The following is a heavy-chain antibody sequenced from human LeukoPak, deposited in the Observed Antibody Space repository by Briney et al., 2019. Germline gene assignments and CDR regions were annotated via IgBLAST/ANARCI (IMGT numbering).Heavy chain of an antibody. J-gene: IGHJ4*02. CDR3: AKDDAWLRYGE. Sequence: GGSLRLSCAASGFTFSSYEMNWVRQAPGKGLEWVSVICGRGGTTYYADSVKGRFTISRDNSENTVYLEVISLTDEDTAVYYCAKDDAWLRYGEWSQGTLVTVSS. V-gene: IGHV3-23*01. CDR2: ICGRGGTT. CDR1: GFTFSSYE. D-gene: IGHD3-10*01.